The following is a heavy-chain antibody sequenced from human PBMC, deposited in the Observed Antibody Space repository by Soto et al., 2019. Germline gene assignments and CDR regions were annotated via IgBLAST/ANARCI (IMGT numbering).Heavy chain of an antibody. CDR1: GGSFSGYY. Sequence: SETLSLTCAVYGGSFSGYYWSWIRQPPGKGLEWIGEINHSGSTNYNPSLKSRVTISVDTSKNQFSLKLSSVTAADTAVYYCASYGDSPRVAFEIWGQGTMVIVSS. V-gene: IGHV4-34*01. D-gene: IGHD4-17*01. CDR3: ASYGDSPRVAFEI. CDR2: INHSGST. J-gene: IGHJ3*02.